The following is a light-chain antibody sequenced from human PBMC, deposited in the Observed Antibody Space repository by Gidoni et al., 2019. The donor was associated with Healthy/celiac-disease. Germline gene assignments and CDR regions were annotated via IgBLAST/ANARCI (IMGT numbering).Light chain of an antibody. J-gene: IGKJ4*01. CDR2: DAS. CDR3: QRHSSLLT. Sequence: PGERATLSRRASPSVSSYLAWYQQKPGQAPRLLIYDASRRATGIPARFSGSGSGTDFTLTISSLEPEDFAVYYCQRHSSLLTFGGGTKVEIK. V-gene: IGKV3-11*01. CDR1: PSVSSY.